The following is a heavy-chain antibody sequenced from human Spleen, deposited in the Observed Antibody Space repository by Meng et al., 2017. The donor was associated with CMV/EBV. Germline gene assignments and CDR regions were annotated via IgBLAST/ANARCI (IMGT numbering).Heavy chain of an antibody. V-gene: IGHV3-21*01. CDR2: ITSSSTYT. D-gene: IGHD4-23*01. Sequence: GESLKISCAASGFIFRSYSVNWVRQTAGKGLEWVSSITSSSTYTHYADSVEGRFTISRDNAKNSLYLQMNSLRVEDTAVYYCARDVGDYGGTSPDYYFGMDVWGQGTTVTVSS. CDR1: GFIFRSYS. CDR3: ARDVGDYGGTSPDYYFGMDV. J-gene: IGHJ6*02.